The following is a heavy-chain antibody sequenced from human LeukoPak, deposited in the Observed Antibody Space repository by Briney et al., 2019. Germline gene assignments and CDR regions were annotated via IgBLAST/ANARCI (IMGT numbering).Heavy chain of an antibody. CDR1: GFTLSSYA. CDR3: AKAPQGYNSYALPAN. V-gene: IGHV3-23*01. D-gene: IGHD2/OR15-2a*01. CDR2: VDGGGGGT. Sequence: GGSLRLSCAASGFTLSSYAMTWVRQAPGRGLEWVSSVDGGGGGTYYADSVKGRFTISRDNSKNTLYLQMNSLRVEDTAIYYCAKAPQGYNSYALPANWGQGTLVTVSS. J-gene: IGHJ4*02.